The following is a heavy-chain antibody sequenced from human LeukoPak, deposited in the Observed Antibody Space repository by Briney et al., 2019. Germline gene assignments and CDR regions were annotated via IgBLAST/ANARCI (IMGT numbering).Heavy chain of an antibody. J-gene: IGHJ3*02. Sequence: SETLSLTCTVSGGSISSYYWSWIRQPPGKGLEWIGYIYYSGSTNYNPSLKSRVTISVDTSKNQFSLKLISVTAADTAVYYCARDRGLPYCSGGSCYPTDAFDIWGQGTMVTVSS. CDR2: IYYSGST. V-gene: IGHV4-59*01. CDR1: GGSISSYY. CDR3: ARDRGLPYCSGGSCYPTDAFDI. D-gene: IGHD2-15*01.